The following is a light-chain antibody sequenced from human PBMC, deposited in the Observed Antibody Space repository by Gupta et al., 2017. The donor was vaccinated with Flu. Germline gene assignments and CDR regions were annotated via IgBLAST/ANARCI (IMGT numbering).Light chain of an antibody. J-gene: IGKJ1*01. Sequence: DIVLTQSPDSLSVSTGEGATLSCRASQSVSGNYLAWYQQRRGQAPRLLIFGASHRATGIPVRFSGSGSGTDFTLTINRLEPDDFAVYYCQQYGNSPRWTFGQGTKVEI. CDR3: QQYGNSPRWT. V-gene: IGKV3-20*01. CDR1: QSVSGNY. CDR2: GAS.